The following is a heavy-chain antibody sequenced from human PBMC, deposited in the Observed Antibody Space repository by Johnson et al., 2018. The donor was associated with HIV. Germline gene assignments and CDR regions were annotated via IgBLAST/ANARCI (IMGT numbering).Heavy chain of an antibody. Sequence: QVQLVESGGGVARPGGSLRLSCVASGFTITTYGLHWVRQAPGKGLEWVAVIWYDGSNKYYADSVKGRFTISRDNSKNTLYLQMNSLRAEDTAVYYCAKGVASTTVAAFDIWGQGTMVTVSS. CDR3: AKGVASTTVAAFDI. J-gene: IGHJ3*02. CDR2: IWYDGSNK. V-gene: IGHV3-30*02. D-gene: IGHD4-17*01. CDR1: GFTITTYG.